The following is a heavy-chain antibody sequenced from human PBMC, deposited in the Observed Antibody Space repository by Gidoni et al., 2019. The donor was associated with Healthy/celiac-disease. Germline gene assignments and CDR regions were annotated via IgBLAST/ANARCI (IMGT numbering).Heavy chain of an antibody. Sequence: EVQLVESGGGLVQPGGSLRLSCAASGFTFSSYSMNWVPQAPGKGLEWVSYISSSSSTIYYADSVKGRFTISRDNAKNSLYLQMNSLRAEDTAVYYCARDCSTSCYLPLYWGQGTLVTVSS. CDR3: ARDCSTSCYLPLY. D-gene: IGHD2-2*01. CDR1: GFTFSSYS. V-gene: IGHV3-48*01. CDR2: ISSSSSTI. J-gene: IGHJ4*02.